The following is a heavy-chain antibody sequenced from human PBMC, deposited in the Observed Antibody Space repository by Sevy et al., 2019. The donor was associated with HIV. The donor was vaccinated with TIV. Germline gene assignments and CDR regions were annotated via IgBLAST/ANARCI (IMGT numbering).Heavy chain of an antibody. J-gene: IGHJ3*02. V-gene: IGHV3-30*04. CDR1: GFFFSISA. CDR2: ISFDGSNE. CDR3: AREADIVVVPTSKAFDI. D-gene: IGHD2-2*01. Sequence: GGSLRLSCAASGFFFSISAMHWVRQAPGKGPEWVAGISFDGSNEYYADSVRGRFTISRGNSENTLFLQMNSLRKDDTALYYCAREADIVVVPTSKAFDIWGQGTMVTVSS.